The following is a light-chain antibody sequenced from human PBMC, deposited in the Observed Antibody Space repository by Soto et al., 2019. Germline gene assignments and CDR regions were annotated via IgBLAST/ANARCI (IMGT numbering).Light chain of an antibody. V-gene: IGKV1-9*01. CDR1: QGISTY. CDR3: QELHTYPFP. J-gene: IGKJ4*01. Sequence: IQLTKSPSSLSASVGDIVTITCRASQGISTYLAWYQQKPGKVPKLLIYGASSLHSGVPSRFSGRGSGKDFPLPISTPQPEVFALYYCQELHTYPFPLGGGTKVEI. CDR2: GAS.